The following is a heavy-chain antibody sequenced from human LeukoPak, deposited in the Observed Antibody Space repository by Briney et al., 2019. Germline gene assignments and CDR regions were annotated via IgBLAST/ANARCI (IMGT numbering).Heavy chain of an antibody. CDR2: IYNGATT. Sequence: PGGSLRLSCAASGFTVPNYYMKWVRQAAGKGLEWVSIIYNGATTSYADSVKGRFTISRDTSKNTVSLQMNSLRAEDTAVYFCARVGDHFHWNLDLWGRGTLVTVSS. CDR3: ARVGDHFHWNLDL. J-gene: IGHJ2*01. V-gene: IGHV3-53*01. CDR1: GFTVPNYY. D-gene: IGHD3-3*02.